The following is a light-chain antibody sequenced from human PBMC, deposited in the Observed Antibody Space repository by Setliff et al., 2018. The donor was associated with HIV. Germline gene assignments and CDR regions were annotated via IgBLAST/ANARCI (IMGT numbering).Light chain of an antibody. Sequence: SVLTQPASVSGSPGQSITTSCTGTSSDVGGYNYVSWYQQHPGKAPKLMISDVSNRPSGVSNRFSGSKSGNTASLTISGLQAEDEADYYCSSYTSITPLYVFGTGTKVTVL. CDR3: SSYTSITPLYV. J-gene: IGLJ1*01. V-gene: IGLV2-14*03. CDR2: DVS. CDR1: SSDVGGYNY.